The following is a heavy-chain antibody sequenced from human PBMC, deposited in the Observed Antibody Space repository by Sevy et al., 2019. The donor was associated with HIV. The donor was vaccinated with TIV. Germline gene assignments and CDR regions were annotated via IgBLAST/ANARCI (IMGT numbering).Heavy chain of an antibody. CDR2: ISYDGSNK. J-gene: IGHJ4*02. CDR3: AKDYGDYVTLGFDY. CDR1: GFTFSSYG. V-gene: IGHV3-30*18. Sequence: GGSPRLSCAASGFTFSSYGMHWVRQAPGKGLEWVAVISYDGSNKYYADSVKGRFTISRDNSKNTLYLQMNSLRAEDTAVYYCAKDYGDYVTLGFDYWGQGTLVTVSS. D-gene: IGHD4-17*01.